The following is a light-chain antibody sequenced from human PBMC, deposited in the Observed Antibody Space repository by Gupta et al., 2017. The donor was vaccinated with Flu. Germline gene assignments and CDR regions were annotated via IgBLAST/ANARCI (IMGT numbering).Light chain of an antibody. CDR1: NVDVGVYKY. CDR3: SSYTSSSTPWV. J-gene: IGLJ3*02. Sequence: ISTIGRNVDVGVYKYVTWRQHHQGKSPKLLLFDVTKRPSGVSNRFSGSNSGNTASLTITGLHAEDEADYYCSSYTSSSTPWVFGVGTKLTVL. CDR2: DVT. V-gene: IGLV2-14*03.